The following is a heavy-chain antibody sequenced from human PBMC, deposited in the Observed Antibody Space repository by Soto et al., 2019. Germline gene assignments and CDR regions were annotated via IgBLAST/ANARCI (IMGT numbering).Heavy chain of an antibody. CDR2: INHSGST. CDR3: AREFFGAGNWFDP. J-gene: IGHJ5*02. D-gene: IGHD3-3*01. Sequence: PSETLSLTCAVSGGSISSGDYSWSWIRQPPGKGLEWIGEINHSGSTNYNPSLKSRVTISVDTSKNQFSLKLSSVTAADTAVYYCAREFFGAGNWFDPWGQGTLVTVSS. CDR1: GGSISSGDYS. V-gene: IGHV4-34*01.